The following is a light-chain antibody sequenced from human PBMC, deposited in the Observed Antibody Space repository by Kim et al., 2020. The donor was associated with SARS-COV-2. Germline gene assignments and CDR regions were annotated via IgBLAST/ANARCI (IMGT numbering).Light chain of an antibody. CDR2: AAS. V-gene: IGKV1-39*01. CDR1: QTIDTY. Sequence: DIQVTQSPSSVSASVVDRVTITCRAGQTIDTYLNWYQQKPGRAPKLLIYAASSLQSGVPSRFSGSGSGTDFTLTLSSLEPEDFATYYCQQSYSAPYTFGPGTKLEI. J-gene: IGKJ2*01. CDR3: QQSYSAPYT.